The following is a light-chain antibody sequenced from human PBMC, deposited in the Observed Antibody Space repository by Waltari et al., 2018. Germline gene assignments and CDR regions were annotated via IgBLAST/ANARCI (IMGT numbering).Light chain of an antibody. CDR3: QQPYSLPLT. CDR2: GVS. Sequence: DIQMTQSPSSVPASVGDRATIPCRASQAINNWLVWYQQKPGKPPRLLLNGVSSLASGVPSRFSGSGSGTDFTLTISSLQPEDFATYYCQQPYSLPLTFGGGTKVEI. CDR1: QAINNW. V-gene: IGKV1-12*01. J-gene: IGKJ4*01.